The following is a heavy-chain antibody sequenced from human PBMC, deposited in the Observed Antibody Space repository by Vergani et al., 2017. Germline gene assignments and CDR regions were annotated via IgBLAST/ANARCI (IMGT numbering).Heavy chain of an antibody. CDR3: TTHATYYDFWSGYYTFNYFDY. CDR2: IKSKTDGGTT. D-gene: IGHD3-3*01. V-gene: IGHV3-15*01. J-gene: IGHJ4*02. CDR1: GFTFSSYS. Sequence: EVQLVESGGGLVQPGGSLRLSCAASGFTFSSYSMSWVRQAPGKGLEWVGRIKSKTDGGTTDYAAPVKGRFTISRDDSKNTMYLQMNSLKTEDTAVYYCTTHATYYDFWSGYYTFNYFDYWGQGTLVTVSS.